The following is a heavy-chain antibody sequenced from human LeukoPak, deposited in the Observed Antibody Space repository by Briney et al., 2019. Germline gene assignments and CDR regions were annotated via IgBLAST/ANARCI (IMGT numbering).Heavy chain of an antibody. CDR2: IIPILGIA. D-gene: IGHD6-19*01. V-gene: IGHV1-69*04. Sequence: ASVKVSCKAPGGTFSSYAISWVRQAPGQGLEWMGRIIPILGIANYAQKFQGRVTITADKSTSTAYMELSSLRSEDTVVYYCAREIGTWGIAVAGYYFDYWGQGTLVTVSS. J-gene: IGHJ4*02. CDR1: GGTFSSYA. CDR3: AREIGTWGIAVAGYYFDY.